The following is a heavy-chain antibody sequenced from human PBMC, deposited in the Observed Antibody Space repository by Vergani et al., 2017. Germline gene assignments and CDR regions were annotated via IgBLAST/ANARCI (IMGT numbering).Heavy chain of an antibody. D-gene: IGHD4-17*01. V-gene: IGHV3-53*01. Sequence: EVQLVESGGGLVKPGGSLRLSCAASGFTVSSNYMSWVRQAPGKGLEWVSVIYSGGSTYYADSVKGRFTISRDNSKNTLYLQMNSLRAEDTAVYYWASQSGDYGDYEAAFDIWGQGTMVTVSS. J-gene: IGHJ3*02. CDR3: ASQSGDYGDYEAAFDI. CDR1: GFTVSSNY. CDR2: IYSGGST.